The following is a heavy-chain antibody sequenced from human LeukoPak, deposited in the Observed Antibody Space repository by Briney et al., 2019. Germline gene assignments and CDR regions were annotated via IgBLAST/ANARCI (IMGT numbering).Heavy chain of an antibody. V-gene: IGHV3-23*01. CDR2: ISYTSGAT. CDR3: AKDKFYSGYDWGFFDY. J-gene: IGHJ4*02. D-gene: IGHD5-12*01. CDR1: GFTFSTYA. Sequence: PGGSLRLSCAASGFTFSTYAMSWVRQAPGKGLEWVSAISYTSGATFYADSVKGQFTISRDNSKNTLYLQMDSLRVEDTAIYHCAKDKFYSGYDWGFFDYWGQGTLVTVSS.